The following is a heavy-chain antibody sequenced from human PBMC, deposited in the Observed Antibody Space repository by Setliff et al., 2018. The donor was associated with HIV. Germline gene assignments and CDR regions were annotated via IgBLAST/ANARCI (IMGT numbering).Heavy chain of an antibody. CDR1: GYSFSNYW. CDR2: IYPGDSET. J-gene: IGHJ1*01. Sequence: GESLKISCKGSGYSFSNYWIGWVRQMPGKGLEWMGIIYPGDSETRYSPAFQGQVTISAHKSISTAYLQWSSLKASDTAMYYCATSDYGGDSGHFQHWGQGTLVTVSS. CDR3: ATSDYGGDSGHFQH. D-gene: IGHD2-21*02. V-gene: IGHV5-51*01.